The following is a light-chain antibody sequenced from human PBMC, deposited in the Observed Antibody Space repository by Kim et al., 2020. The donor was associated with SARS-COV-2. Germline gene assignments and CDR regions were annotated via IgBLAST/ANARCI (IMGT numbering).Light chain of an antibody. V-gene: IGLV2-8*01. CDR3: SSYEVNDGVV. Sequence: QSALTQPPSASGSPGQSVTISCTGTSSDVGASDYVSWYQQHPGKAPKVLIYEVNKRPSGVPDRFSGSKYGNTASLSVSGLQAEDEADYYCSSYEVNDGVVFGGGTQVTVL. CDR2: EVN. J-gene: IGLJ2*01. CDR1: SSDVGASDY.